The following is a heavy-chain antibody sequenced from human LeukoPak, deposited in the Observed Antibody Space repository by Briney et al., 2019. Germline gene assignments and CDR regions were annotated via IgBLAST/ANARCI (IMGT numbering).Heavy chain of an antibody. D-gene: IGHD3-9*01. CDR3: AGTMAETGITIFRQYYFDY. Sequence: GASVKVSCKASGGTFSSYAISWVRQAPGQGLEWMGGIIPIFGTANYVQKFQGRVTITTDESTSTAYMELSSLRSEDTAVYYCAGTMAETGITIFRQYYFDYWGQGTLVTVSS. CDR1: GGTFSSYA. CDR2: IIPIFGTA. V-gene: IGHV1-69*05. J-gene: IGHJ4*02.